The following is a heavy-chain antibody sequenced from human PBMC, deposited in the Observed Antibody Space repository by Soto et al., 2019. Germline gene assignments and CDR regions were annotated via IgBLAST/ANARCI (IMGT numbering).Heavy chain of an antibody. CDR1: GYTFNSYG. CDR2: ISPILGIA. V-gene: IGHV1-69*04. J-gene: IGHJ6*03. D-gene: IGHD2-15*01. Sequence: GAPAEVSCKASGYTFNSYGISWVRQAPGQRLEWMGRISPILGIANYAQKFQGRVTITADKSTSTAYMELSSLRSEDTAVYYCARRGSYCSGGSCAPKYMDVWGKGTTVTVSS. CDR3: ARRGSYCSGGSCAPKYMDV.